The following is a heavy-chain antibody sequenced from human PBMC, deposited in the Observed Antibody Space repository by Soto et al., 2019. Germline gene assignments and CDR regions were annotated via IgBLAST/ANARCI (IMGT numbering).Heavy chain of an antibody. CDR2: IYYSGST. V-gene: IGHV4-31*03. Sequence: QVQLQEWGPGLVKPSQTLSLTCTVSGGSISSGGYYWSWIRQHPGKGLECIGYIYYSGSTYYNPSLKSRVTISVDTSKNQFSLKLSSVTAADTAVYYCARERYCSSTSACGVDYWGQGTLVTVSS. D-gene: IGHD2-2*01. CDR3: ARERYCSSTSACGVDY. J-gene: IGHJ4*02. CDR1: GGSISSGGYY.